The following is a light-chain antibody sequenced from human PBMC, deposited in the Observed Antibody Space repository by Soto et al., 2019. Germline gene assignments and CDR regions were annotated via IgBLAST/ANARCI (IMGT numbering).Light chain of an antibody. Sequence: EIVMTQSPATLSVSPGERATLSCRASQSVSSNLAWYQQKPGQAPRLLIYGASTRATGLPTRFSVSGSGTEFTLTISSLQSEDFAVYYCQQFNNWPLTFGGGTKVEIK. CDR3: QQFNNWPLT. CDR2: GAS. CDR1: QSVSSN. J-gene: IGKJ4*01. V-gene: IGKV3-15*01.